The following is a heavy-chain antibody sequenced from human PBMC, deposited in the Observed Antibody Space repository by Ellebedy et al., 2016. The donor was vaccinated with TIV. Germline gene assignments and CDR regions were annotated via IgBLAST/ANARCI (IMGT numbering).Heavy chain of an antibody. CDR1: GYTFTSYF. D-gene: IGHD5-12*01. V-gene: IGHV1-46*01. CDR3: ARDGMNGYDY. Sequence: ASVKVSCKASGYTFTSYFIHWVRQAPGQGLEWMGIINPSGGTTSYTPKFQGRVTMTRDTSTRNFYMEMSSLKSEDTAVYYCARDGMNGYDYWGQGTLVTVSS. CDR2: INPSGGTT. J-gene: IGHJ4*02.